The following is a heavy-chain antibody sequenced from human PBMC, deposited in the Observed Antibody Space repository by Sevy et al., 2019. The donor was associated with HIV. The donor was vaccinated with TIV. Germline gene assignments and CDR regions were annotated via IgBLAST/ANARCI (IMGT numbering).Heavy chain of an antibody. Sequence: SETLSLTCTVSGGSINSDHWNWIRQPPGKGLEWIGYVYYTGGTNYNASLKNRVTISVDRTKNQFSLKLTSVTAADTAVYYWARRNDFDIWGQGTMVTVSS. CDR3: ARRNDFDI. V-gene: IGHV4-59*08. CDR1: GGSINSDH. CDR2: VYYTGGT. J-gene: IGHJ3*02.